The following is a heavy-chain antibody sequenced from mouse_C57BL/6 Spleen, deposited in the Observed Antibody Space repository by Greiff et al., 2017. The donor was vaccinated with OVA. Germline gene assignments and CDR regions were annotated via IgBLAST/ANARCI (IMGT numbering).Heavy chain of an antibody. CDR3: AISAGTGQVTFAY. CDR2: IDPNSGGT. V-gene: IGHV1-72*01. D-gene: IGHD3-3*01. Sequence: QVQLQQPGAEFVKPGASVKLSCKASGYTFTSYWMHWVKQRPGRGLEWIGRIDPNSGGTKYNEKFKGKATLTVDKTSSTAYMQLSSLTTGGSAVYNCAISAGTGQVTFAYWGQGTLVTVSA. CDR1: GYTFTSYW. J-gene: IGHJ3*01.